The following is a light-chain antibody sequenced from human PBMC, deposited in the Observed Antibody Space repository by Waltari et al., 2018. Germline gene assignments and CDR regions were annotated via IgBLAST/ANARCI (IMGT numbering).Light chain of an antibody. V-gene: IGKV1-9*01. CDR1: QGISSN. CDR3: LQLNSYPRT. J-gene: IGKJ1*01. CDR2: RAS. Sequence: DIHLNQSPSFLSASVGDRVTITCRASQGISSNLAWYQQKPGKAPKLLIYRASTLQSGVPSRFSGSESGTDFTLTISSLQPEDFATYYCLQLNSYPRTFGQGTKVEVK.